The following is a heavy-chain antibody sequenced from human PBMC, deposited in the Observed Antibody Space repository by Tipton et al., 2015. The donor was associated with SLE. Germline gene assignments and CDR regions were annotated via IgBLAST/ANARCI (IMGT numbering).Heavy chain of an antibody. J-gene: IGHJ6*02. V-gene: IGHV3-49*03. CDR3: AKGDSYYYYGMDV. Sequence: SLRLSCTASGFTFGDYAMSWFRQAPGKGLEWVGFIRSETYGGTTQYAASAKDRFTISRDDSKSIAYLQLDSLKTEDTGVYYCAKGDSYYYYGMDVWGQGTTVTVSS. CDR1: GFTFGDYA. CDR2: IRSETYGGTT.